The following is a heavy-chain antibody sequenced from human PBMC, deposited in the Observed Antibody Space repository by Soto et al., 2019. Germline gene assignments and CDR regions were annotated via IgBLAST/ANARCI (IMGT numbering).Heavy chain of an antibody. V-gene: IGHV4-59*01. CDR3: ASLSYYYDSSGYSRSSDY. D-gene: IGHD3-22*01. J-gene: IGHJ4*02. Sequence: SETLSLTCTVSGGSISSYYWSWIRQPPGKGLEWIGYIYYSGSTNYNPSLKSRVTISVDTSKNQFSLKLSSVTAADTAVYYCASLSYYYDSSGYSRSSDYWGQGTLVTVSS. CDR2: IYYSGST. CDR1: GGSISSYY.